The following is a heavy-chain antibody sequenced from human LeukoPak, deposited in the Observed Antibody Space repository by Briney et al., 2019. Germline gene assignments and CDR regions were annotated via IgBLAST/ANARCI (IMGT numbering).Heavy chain of an antibody. CDR2: IYYSGST. CDR1: GGSVSSGSYY. CDR3: ARCTGGWLQWYYFDY. D-gene: IGHD5-24*01. Sequence: SETLSLTCTVSGGSVSSGSYYWSWIRQPPGKGLEWIGYIYYSGSTNYNPSLKSRVTISVDTSKNQFSLKLSSVTAADTAVYYCARCTGGWLQWYYFDYWGQGTLVTASS. J-gene: IGHJ4*02. V-gene: IGHV4-61*01.